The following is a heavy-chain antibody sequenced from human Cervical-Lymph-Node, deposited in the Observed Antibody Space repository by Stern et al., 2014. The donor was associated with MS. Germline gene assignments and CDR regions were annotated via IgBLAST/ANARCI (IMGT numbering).Heavy chain of an antibody. J-gene: IGHJ6*02. V-gene: IGHV1-46*02. CDR2: THPSGAT. CDR1: EYTHNNYL. Sequence: VHLVESGSEVKKPGASVKVSCKASEYTHNNYLIHWVRQAPGKRPDWMGGTHPSGATNYAQKVQDRVTMTTDASTSTFYMELSRLRSEDTAVYYCAVRYCSGGRCYSVPDVWGQGTTVIVSS. D-gene: IGHD2-15*01. CDR3: AVRYCSGGRCYSVPDV.